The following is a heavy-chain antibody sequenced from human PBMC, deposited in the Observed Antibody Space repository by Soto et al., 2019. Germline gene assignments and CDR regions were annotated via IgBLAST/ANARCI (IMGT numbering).Heavy chain of an antibody. CDR2: INPSGGST. CDR1: GYSLTELS. V-gene: IGHV1-46*01. J-gene: IGHJ4*02. D-gene: IGHD3-9*01. CDR3: ARAYDILTGYLDY. Sequence: ASVKVSCKVSGYSLTELSMHWVRQAPGQGLEWMGIINPSGGSTSYAQKFQGRVTMTRDTSTSTVYMELSSLRSEDTAVYYCARAYDILTGYLDYWGQGTLVTVSS.